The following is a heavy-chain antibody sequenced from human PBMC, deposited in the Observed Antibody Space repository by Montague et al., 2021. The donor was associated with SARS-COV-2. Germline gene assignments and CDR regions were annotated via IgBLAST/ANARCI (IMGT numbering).Heavy chain of an antibody. CDR3: ARSYGTTVVTRAFDY. CDR2: IFWNDDK. D-gene: IGHD4-23*01. J-gene: IGHJ4*02. Sequence: PALVKPTQTLTLTCTFSGFSLISDGVGVGWIRQPPGKALEWHALIFWNDDKYYSTSLKTRLTISKDTSKNQVVLTMTNMDPVDTATYYCARSYGTTVVTRAFDYWGQGTLVTVSS. CDR1: GFSLISDGVG. V-gene: IGHV2-70*01.